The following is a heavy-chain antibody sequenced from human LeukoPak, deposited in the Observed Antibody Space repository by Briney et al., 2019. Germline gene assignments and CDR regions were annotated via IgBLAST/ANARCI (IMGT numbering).Heavy chain of an antibody. V-gene: IGHV3-48*03. CDR3: ARKTIVVVTPTEY. Sequence: GGSLRLSCAASGFTFSSYEMNWVRQAPGKGLEWVSYISSSGSTIYYADSVKGRFTISRDNAKNSLYLQMNSLRAEDTAVYYCARKTIVVVTPTEYWGQGTLVTVSS. J-gene: IGHJ4*02. D-gene: IGHD3-22*01. CDR1: GFTFSSYE. CDR2: ISSSGSTI.